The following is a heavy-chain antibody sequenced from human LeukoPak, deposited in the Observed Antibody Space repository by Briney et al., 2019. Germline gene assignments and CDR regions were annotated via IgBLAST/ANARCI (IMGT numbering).Heavy chain of an antibody. J-gene: IGHJ4*02. Sequence: ASVKVSCKASGYTFTGYYMHWVRQAPGQGLEWMGWINPNSGGTNYAQKFQGRVTMTRDTSISTAYMELSRLRSEDTAVYYCARGNDSRDPPHFDYWGQGTLVTVSS. CDR2: INPNSGGT. CDR3: ARGNDSRDPPHFDY. CDR1: GYTFTGYY. V-gene: IGHV1-2*02. D-gene: IGHD3-16*01.